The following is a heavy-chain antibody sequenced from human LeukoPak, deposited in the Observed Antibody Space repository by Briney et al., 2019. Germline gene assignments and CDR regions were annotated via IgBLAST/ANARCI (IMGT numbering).Heavy chain of an antibody. CDR1: GYTFTSYD. D-gene: IGHD6-13*01. J-gene: IGHJ4*02. CDR2: MSPNSGDT. CDR3: ARGTTTSDSSSWYADYFDY. V-gene: IGHV1-8*01. Sequence: ASVKVSCKASGYTFTSYDFNWVRQATGQRPEWMGWMSPNSGDTGYAQKFQDRVTMTRNTSISTAYMELSSLRSDDTAMYYCARGTTTSDSSSWYADYFDYWGQGTLVTVSS.